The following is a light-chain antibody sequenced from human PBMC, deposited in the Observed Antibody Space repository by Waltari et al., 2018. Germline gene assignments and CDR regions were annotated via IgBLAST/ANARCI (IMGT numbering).Light chain of an antibody. V-gene: IGLV2-14*01. CDR1: SSDVGGYNY. Sequence: QSALTQPASVSGSPGQSITISCTGTSSDVGGYNYVSWYQQHPGKAPKLMISDVSKRPSGVSNRFTGSKADNTASLTISGLQAEDEADYYGSSYTSSSTWVVGGGTKLTVL. CDR2: DVS. CDR3: SSYTSSSTWV. J-gene: IGLJ3*02.